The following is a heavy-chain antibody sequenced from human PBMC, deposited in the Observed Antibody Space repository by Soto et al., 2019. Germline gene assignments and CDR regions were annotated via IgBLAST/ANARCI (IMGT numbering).Heavy chain of an antibody. J-gene: IGHJ5*02. CDR2: INHRGQS. CDR3: AKVSRITIFGGGWFDP. D-gene: IGHD3-3*01. CDR1: GGSLSDYS. Sequence: ETLSLTCVVSGGSLSDYSWIWIRQPPGKGLEWIGEINHRGQSNFKPSLKSRTVISVDKSKNQVSLNLSSVTAADTAVYYCAKVSRITIFGGGWFDPWGQGILVTVSS. V-gene: IGHV4-34*01.